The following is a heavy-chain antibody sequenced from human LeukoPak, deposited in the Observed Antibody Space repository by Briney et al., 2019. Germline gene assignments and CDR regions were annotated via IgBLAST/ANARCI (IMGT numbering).Heavy chain of an antibody. CDR2: INHSGST. D-gene: IGHD2-15*01. V-gene: IGHV4-34*01. J-gene: IGHJ5*02. Sequence: SETLSLTCAVYGGSFSGYYWSWIRQPPGKGLEWIGEINHSGSTNYNPSLKSRVTISVDTSKNQFSLKLSSVTAADTAVYYCARGLMGYWYLNWFDPWGQGTLVTVSS. CDR3: ARGLMGYWYLNWFDP. CDR1: GGSFSGYY.